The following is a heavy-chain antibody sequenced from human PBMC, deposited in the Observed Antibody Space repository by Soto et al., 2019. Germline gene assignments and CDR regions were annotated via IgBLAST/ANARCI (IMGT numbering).Heavy chain of an antibody. CDR1: IFTFSSDG. CDR2: ISASGGST. CDR3: AKRYYSDGSGPYGMDV. Sequence: GESLKISCAASIFTFSSDGMSWVRQAPGKGLEWVSSISASGGSTYYADSVKGRFTISRDNSKNTVFLQMRSLRAEDTAVYYCAKRYYSDGSGPYGMDVWGQGTTVTVSS. J-gene: IGHJ6*02. V-gene: IGHV3-23*01. D-gene: IGHD3-22*01.